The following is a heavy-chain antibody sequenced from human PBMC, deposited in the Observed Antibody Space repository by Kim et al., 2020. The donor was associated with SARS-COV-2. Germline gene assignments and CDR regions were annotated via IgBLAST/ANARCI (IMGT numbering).Heavy chain of an antibody. CDR2: ISGSGGSI. V-gene: IGHV3-23*01. CDR3: AKGDCSSTSCHTTDY. CDR1: GFTFSSYA. D-gene: IGHD2-2*02. J-gene: IGHJ4*02. Sequence: GGSLRLSCAASGFTFSSYAMRWVRQAPGKGLEWVSTISGSGGSIYYADSVKGRFTISRDNSKNTLYLQMNSLRAEDTVVYYCAKGDCSSTSCHTTDYWGRGTLVTVSS.